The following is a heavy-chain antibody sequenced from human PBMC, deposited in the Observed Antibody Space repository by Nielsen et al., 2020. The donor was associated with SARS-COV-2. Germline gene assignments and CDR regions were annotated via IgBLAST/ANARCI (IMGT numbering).Heavy chain of an antibody. CDR3: ARVGSSSWYFDY. J-gene: IGHJ4*02. D-gene: IGHD6-13*01. Sequence: GESLKISCAASGFTFSSYWMSWVHQAPGKGLEWVANIKQDGSEKYYVDSVKGRFTISRDNAKNSLYLQMNSLRAEDTAVYYCARVGSSSWYFDYWGQGTLVTVSS. V-gene: IGHV3-7*01. CDR2: IKQDGSEK. CDR1: GFTFSSYW.